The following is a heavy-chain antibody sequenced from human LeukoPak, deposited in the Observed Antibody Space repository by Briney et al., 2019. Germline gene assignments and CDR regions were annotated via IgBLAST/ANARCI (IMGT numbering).Heavy chain of an antibody. V-gene: IGHV3-23*01. CDR2: ISGSGGST. D-gene: IGHD3-10*01. J-gene: IGHJ4*02. CDR3: ARDPGGYFDY. Sequence: GGSRRLSCAASGFLFGSHAMNWVRQAPGKGLEWVSAISGSGGSTYYADSVKGRFTISRGNSKNTLFLQMNSLRPEDTAVYFCARDPGGYFDYWGQGTLVTVSS. CDR1: GFLFGSHA.